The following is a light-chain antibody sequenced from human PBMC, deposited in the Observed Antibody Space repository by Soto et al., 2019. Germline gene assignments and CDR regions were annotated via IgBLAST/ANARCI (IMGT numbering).Light chain of an antibody. CDR3: QRTYNAP. J-gene: IGKJ4*01. Sequence: EMVLTQSPGTLSLSPGERATLSCRASQSVSNNYLAWYQQKPGQAPRLLIYGASNRATGIPDRFSGSGSGTDFTLTISSLQPEDVATYYGQRTYNAPFGGGTKVDIK. CDR1: QSVSNNY. CDR2: GAS. V-gene: IGKV3-20*01.